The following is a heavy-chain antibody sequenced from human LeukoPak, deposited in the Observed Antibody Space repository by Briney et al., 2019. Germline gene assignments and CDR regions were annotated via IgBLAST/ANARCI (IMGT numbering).Heavy chain of an antibody. CDR3: VSDGGMY. CDR1: GFTFSRYW. D-gene: IGHD2-15*01. Sequence: PGGSLRLSCTASGFTFSRYWLSWIRQAPGKGLEWVAHINEEGSDIYYVYSVKGRFTISRDNANNSLYLQMNNLRVDDTAVYYCVSDGGMYWGQGTLVTVSS. V-gene: IGHV3-7*05. J-gene: IGHJ4*02. CDR2: INEEGSDI.